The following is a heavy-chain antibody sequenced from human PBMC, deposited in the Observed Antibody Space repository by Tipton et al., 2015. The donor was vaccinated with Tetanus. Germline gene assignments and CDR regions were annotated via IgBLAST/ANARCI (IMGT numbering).Heavy chain of an antibody. Sequence: SLRLSCAASGFTFSDYFMSWIREAPGKGLEWLSYIRRDGTTVIYADSVKGRFPISRDNAKSSLYLQISSLTADDTAVYYCARDIRLVGAPLYFDYWGQGAMVTVSS. D-gene: IGHD1-26*01. V-gene: IGHV3-11*01. J-gene: IGHJ4*02. CDR2: IRRDGTTV. CDR3: ARDIRLVGAPLYFDY. CDR1: GFTFSDYF.